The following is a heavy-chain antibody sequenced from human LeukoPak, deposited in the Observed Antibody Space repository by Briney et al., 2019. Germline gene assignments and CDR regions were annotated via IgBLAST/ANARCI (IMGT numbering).Heavy chain of an antibody. CDR2: IYSGGST. CDR3: ARGPNYYGSGSYYNAAY. CDR1: GLTVSSNY. D-gene: IGHD3-10*01. V-gene: IGHV3-53*05. J-gene: IGHJ4*02. Sequence: GGSLRLSCAASGLTVSSNYMSWVRQAPGKGLEWGSVIYSGGSTYYADSVKGRFTISRDNSKNTLYLQMNSLRAEDTAVYYCARGPNYYGSGSYYNAAYWGQGTLVTVSS.